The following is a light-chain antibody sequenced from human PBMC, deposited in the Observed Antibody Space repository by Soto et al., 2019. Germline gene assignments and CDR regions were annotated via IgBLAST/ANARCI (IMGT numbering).Light chain of an antibody. CDR1: HSVSSNY. V-gene: IGKV3-20*01. J-gene: IGKJ1*01. Sequence: EIVLTQSPGTLSLSPGERATLSCTASHSVSSNYFAWYQHKPGQDPRLRICCISSRDTGIPDRFSGSGSGTDFSLGISRLEPEDVAVSYCEPYGSSPRTFGQGTKVEIK. CDR3: EPYGSSPRT. CDR2: CIS.